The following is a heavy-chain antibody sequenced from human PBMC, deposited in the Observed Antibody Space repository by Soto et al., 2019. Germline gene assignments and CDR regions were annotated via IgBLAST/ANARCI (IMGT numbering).Heavy chain of an antibody. V-gene: IGHV3-7*01. CDR3: ARDPDYDILTGSDY. D-gene: IGHD3-9*01. CDR2: IKQDGSEK. CDR1: GFTFSSYW. Sequence: GGSLRLSCAASGFTFSSYWMSWVRQAPGKGLEWVANIKQDGSEKYYVDSVKGRFTISRDNAKNSPYLQMNSLRAEDTAVYYFARDPDYDILTGSDYCVQGTLVTVSS. J-gene: IGHJ4*02.